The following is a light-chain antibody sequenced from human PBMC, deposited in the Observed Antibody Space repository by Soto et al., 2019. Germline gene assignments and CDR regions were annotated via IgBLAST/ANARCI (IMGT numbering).Light chain of an antibody. CDR1: TSDVGGYNF. V-gene: IGLV2-11*01. CDR2: DVS. Sequence: QSVLTHPRSVSGSPGQSGTISCTGTTSDVGGYNFVSWYQQRPGKVPKLMIYDVSIRPSGVPDRFSGSKSGNTASLTISGLQAEDEPDYYCCSYVGSATSFVFGSGTKVTVL. J-gene: IGLJ1*01. CDR3: CSYVGSATSFV.